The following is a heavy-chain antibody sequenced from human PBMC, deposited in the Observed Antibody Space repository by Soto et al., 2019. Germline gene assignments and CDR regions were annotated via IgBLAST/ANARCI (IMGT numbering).Heavy chain of an antibody. CDR1: GGTFSTSL. J-gene: IGHJ4*02. CDR2: IIPIFGTP. V-gene: IGHV1-69*01. Sequence: QVQLVQSGAEVKKPGSSVKVSCKASGGTFSTSLISWVRQAPGQGLEWMGGIIPIFGTPNYAQKFQGRVTITADESTSTVYMELNSLRSEDTAMYYCARGYTDYDDHSYYFESWCQGTQVTVSS. CDR3: ARGYTDYDDHSYYFES. D-gene: IGHD3-22*01.